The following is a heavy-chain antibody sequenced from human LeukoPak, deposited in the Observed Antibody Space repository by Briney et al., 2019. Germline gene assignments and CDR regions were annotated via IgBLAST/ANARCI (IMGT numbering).Heavy chain of an antibody. V-gene: IGHV4-59*01. CDR2: IYYSGST. Sequence: SETLSLTCTVSGGSISSYYWSWIRQPPGKGLEWIGYIYYSGSTNYNPSLKSRVTISVDTSKNQFSLKLSSVTAADTAVYYCARLYSSSWYWFDPWGQGILVTVSS. CDR3: ARLYSSSWYWFDP. D-gene: IGHD6-13*01. CDR1: GGSISSYY. J-gene: IGHJ5*02.